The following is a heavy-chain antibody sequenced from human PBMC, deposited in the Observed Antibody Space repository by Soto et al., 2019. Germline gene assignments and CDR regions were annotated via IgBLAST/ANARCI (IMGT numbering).Heavy chain of an antibody. CDR2: INDDGSIT. CDR3: ARGGQLFCNY. D-gene: IGHD5-18*01. V-gene: IGHV3-74*03. J-gene: IGHJ4*02. CDR1: GFTFNNYW. Sequence: EVQLVESGGGSVQPGTSLRLSCAASGFTFNNYWMHWVRQAPGKGLDWVSRINDDGSITTYADSVKGRFTISRDNAKNTLYLQMNSLGVEDTAIYYCARGGQLFCNYWGQGTLVTVSS.